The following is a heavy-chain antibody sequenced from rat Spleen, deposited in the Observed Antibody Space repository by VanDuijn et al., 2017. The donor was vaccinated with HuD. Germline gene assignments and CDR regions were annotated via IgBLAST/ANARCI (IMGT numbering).Heavy chain of an antibody. CDR2: IIYDGSST. CDR1: GFTFSSFA. V-gene: IGHV5-17*01. CDR3: ASHFDGSYYSPFDY. Sequence: EVQLVESGGCLVQPGRALKLSCAASGFTFSSFAMAWVRQAPKKGLEWVATIIYDGSSTYYRDSVKGRFTISRDNAKSTLYLQMDSLRSEDTATYYCASHFDGSYYSPFDYWGQGVMVTVSS. J-gene: IGHJ2*01. D-gene: IGHD1-12*02.